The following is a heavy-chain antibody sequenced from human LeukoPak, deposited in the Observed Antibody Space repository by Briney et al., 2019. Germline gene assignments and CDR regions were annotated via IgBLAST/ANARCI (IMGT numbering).Heavy chain of an antibody. CDR2: IHFRNSPI. Sequence: PGGSLRLSCAASGFTFSTFNMIWVRQAPGKGLEWLSYIHFRNSPIYYADSVKGRFTISRDNAKNSLYLQMNSLRAEDTAVYYCAKDLKDGRDGYNYDYWGQGTLVTVSS. D-gene: IGHD5-24*01. J-gene: IGHJ4*02. CDR1: GFTFSTFN. CDR3: AKDLKDGRDGYNYDY. V-gene: IGHV3-48*04.